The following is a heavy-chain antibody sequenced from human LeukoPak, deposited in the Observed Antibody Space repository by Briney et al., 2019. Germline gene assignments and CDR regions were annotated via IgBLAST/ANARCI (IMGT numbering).Heavy chain of an antibody. CDR3: ARNPYYYGSGTPRGWFDP. CDR2: IYHSGST. Sequence: SETLSLTCAVSGGSISSGGYSWSWIRQPPGTGLEWIGYIYHSGSTYYNPSLKSRVTISADRSKNQFSLKLSSVTAADTAVYYCARNPYYYGSGTPRGWFDPWGQGTLVTVSS. CDR1: GGSISSGGYS. D-gene: IGHD3-10*01. V-gene: IGHV4-30-2*01. J-gene: IGHJ5*02.